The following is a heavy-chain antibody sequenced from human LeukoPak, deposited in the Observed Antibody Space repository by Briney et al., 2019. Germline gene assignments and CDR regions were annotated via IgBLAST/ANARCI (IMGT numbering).Heavy chain of an antibody. D-gene: IGHD6-19*01. Sequence: ASVKVSCKASGYTFTSYGISWVRQAPGQGLEWMGWISAYNGNTNYAQKLQGRVTMTTDTSTSTAYMELRSLRSDDTAVYYCARVPYSSGWYYSWGAAFDIWGQGTMVTVSS. V-gene: IGHV1-18*01. J-gene: IGHJ3*02. CDR2: ISAYNGNT. CDR3: ARVPYSSGWYYSWGAAFDI. CDR1: GYTFTSYG.